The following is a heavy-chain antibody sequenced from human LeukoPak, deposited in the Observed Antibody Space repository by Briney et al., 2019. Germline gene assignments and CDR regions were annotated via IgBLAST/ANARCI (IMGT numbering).Heavy chain of an antibody. CDR3: ARHPSKYDILTGYYIAPPDY. J-gene: IGHJ4*02. CDR1: GGSISSYY. CDR2: IYYSGST. Sequence: SETLSLTCTVSGGSISSYYWSWIRQPPGKGLEWIGYIYYSGSTNYNPSLKSRVTISVDTSKNQFSLKLSSVTAADTAVYYCARHPSKYDILTGYYIAPPDYWGQGTLVTVSS. V-gene: IGHV4-59*08. D-gene: IGHD3-9*01.